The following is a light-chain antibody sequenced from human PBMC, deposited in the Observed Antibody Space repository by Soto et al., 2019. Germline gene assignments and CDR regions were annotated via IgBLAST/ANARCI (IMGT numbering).Light chain of an antibody. J-gene: IGKJ3*01. Sequence: DFQMTQSPSSLSASVGDTVTITCRASQDIGTFLNWYQQKPGKAPKLLIYAASDLLSGVSSRFSGSGSGTDFTLTISSLQPEDFATYYCQQSYSTPQITFGPGTILDMK. CDR2: AAS. CDR3: QQSYSTPQIT. CDR1: QDIGTF. V-gene: IGKV1-39*01.